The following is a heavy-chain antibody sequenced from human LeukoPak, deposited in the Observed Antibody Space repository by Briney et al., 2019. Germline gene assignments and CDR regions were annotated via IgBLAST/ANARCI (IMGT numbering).Heavy chain of an antibody. CDR3: ARGIYSSSWLPYFDY. V-gene: IGHV4-61*01. Sequence: SETLSLTCTVSGGSVSSGSYYWSWIRQPPGKGLEWIGYIYYSGSTNYNSSLKSRVTISVDTSKNQFSLKLSSVTAADTAVYYCARGIYSSSWLPYFDYWGQGTLVTVSS. CDR2: IYYSGST. J-gene: IGHJ4*02. CDR1: GGSVSSGSYY. D-gene: IGHD6-13*01.